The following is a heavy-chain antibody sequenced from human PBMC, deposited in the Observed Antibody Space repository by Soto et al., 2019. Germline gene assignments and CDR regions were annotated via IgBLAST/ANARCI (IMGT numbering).Heavy chain of an antibody. CDR3: ARGRYYDSSGYSPFDY. V-gene: IGHV4-34*01. D-gene: IGHD3-22*01. J-gene: IGHJ4*02. CDR2: INHSGST. CDR1: GGSFSGYY. Sequence: SETLSLTCAVYGGSFSGYYWSWIREPPGKGLEWIGEINHSGSTNYNPSLKSRVTISVDTSKNQFSLKLSSVTAADTAVYYCARGRYYDSSGYSPFDYWGQGTLVTVSS.